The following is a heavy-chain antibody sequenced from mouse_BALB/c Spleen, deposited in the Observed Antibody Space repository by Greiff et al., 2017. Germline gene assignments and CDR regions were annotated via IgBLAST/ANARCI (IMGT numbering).Heavy chain of an antibody. CDR2: IWSGGST. V-gene: IGHV2-2*02. D-gene: IGHD1-1*01. J-gene: IGHJ3*01. Sequence: VKLQESGPGLVQPSQSLSITCTVSGFSLTSYGVHWVRQSPGKGLEWLGVIWSGGSTDYNAAFISRLSISKDNSKSQVFFKMNSLQANDTAIYYCARNYDYGSSSWFAYWGQGTLVTVSA. CDR1: GFSLTSYG. CDR3: ARNYDYGSSSWFAY.